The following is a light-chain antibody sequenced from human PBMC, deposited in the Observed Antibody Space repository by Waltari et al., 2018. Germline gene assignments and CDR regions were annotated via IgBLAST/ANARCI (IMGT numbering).Light chain of an antibody. CDR1: KLGNKF. CDR3: QAWDSSAVV. J-gene: IGLJ2*01. V-gene: IGLV3-1*01. Sequence: SYELTQPPSLSVSPGQTASITCPGDKLGNKFASWYRQKPGQSPVVFIYRDKKRPSGIPERISGSNSGNTATLTISETQAMDEADYYCQAWDSSAVVFGGGTKLTVL. CDR2: RDK.